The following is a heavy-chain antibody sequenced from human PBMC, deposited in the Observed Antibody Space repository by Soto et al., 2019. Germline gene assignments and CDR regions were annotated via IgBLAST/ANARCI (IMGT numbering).Heavy chain of an antibody. J-gene: IGHJ6*02. CDR2: IKSKTDGGTT. V-gene: IGHV3-15*07. CDR3: TTDRGWYVEYPASKYGMDV. D-gene: IGHD6-19*01. Sequence: GGSLRLSCAASGFTFSNAWMNWVHQAPGKGLEWVGRIKSKTDGGTTDYAAPVKGRFTISRDDSKNTLYLQMNSLKTEDTAVYYCTTDRGWYVEYPASKYGMDVWGQGTTVTVSS. CDR1: GFTFSNAW.